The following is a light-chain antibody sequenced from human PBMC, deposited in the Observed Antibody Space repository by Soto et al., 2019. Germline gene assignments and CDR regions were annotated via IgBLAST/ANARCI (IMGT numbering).Light chain of an antibody. CDR1: QNIARY. J-gene: IGKJ1*01. Sequence: DIQMTQSPSSLSASVGDRVTITCRASQNIARYLNWYQHKPGKAPELLIYAASNLQDGVPSRFSGSGSGTESTLTISSLQPEDFALYYCQQTYTTPASTFGQGTSVDVK. CDR3: QQTYTTPAST. CDR2: AAS. V-gene: IGKV1-39*01.